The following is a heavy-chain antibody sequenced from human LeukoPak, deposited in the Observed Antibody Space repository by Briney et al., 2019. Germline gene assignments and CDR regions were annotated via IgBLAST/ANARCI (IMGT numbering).Heavy chain of an antibody. D-gene: IGHD3-22*01. V-gene: IGHV4-30-2*01. Sequence: PSETLSLTCAVSGGSISSGGYSWSWIRQPPGKGLEWIGYIYHSGSTYYNPSLKSRVTISVDRSKNQFSLKLSSVTAADTAVYYCARGRYYDSSGYYLDYWGQGTLATVSS. CDR3: ARGRYYDSSGYYLDY. J-gene: IGHJ4*02. CDR2: IYHSGST. CDR1: GGSISSGGYS.